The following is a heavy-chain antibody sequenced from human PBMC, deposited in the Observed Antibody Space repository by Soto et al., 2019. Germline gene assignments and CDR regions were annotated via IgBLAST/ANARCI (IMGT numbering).Heavy chain of an antibody. Sequence: ASVKVSCKASGYTFTSYGISWVRQAPGQGLEWMGWISAYNGNTNYAQKLQGRVTMTTDTSTSTAYMELRSLRSDDTAVYYCARGSAFWQLVLDYYYYMDVWGKGTTVTVSS. CDR3: ARGSAFWQLVLDYYYYMDV. CDR2: ISAYNGNT. CDR1: GYTFTSYG. V-gene: IGHV1-18*01. D-gene: IGHD6-6*01. J-gene: IGHJ6*03.